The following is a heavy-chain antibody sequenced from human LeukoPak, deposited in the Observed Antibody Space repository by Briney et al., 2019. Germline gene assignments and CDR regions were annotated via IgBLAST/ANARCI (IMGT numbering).Heavy chain of an antibody. CDR3: ARDLSPLYGRYYYYHMDV. CDR2: IYTSGST. J-gene: IGHJ6*03. CDR1: GGSISSYH. D-gene: IGHD4-17*01. V-gene: IGHV4-4*07. Sequence: KSSETLSLTCTVSGGSISSYHWSWIRQPAGKGLEWIGRIYTSGSTNYNPSLKRRVTMSLDTSKNQFPLKVTSVTAADTALYYCARDLSPLYGRYYYYHMDVWGKGTTVTVSS.